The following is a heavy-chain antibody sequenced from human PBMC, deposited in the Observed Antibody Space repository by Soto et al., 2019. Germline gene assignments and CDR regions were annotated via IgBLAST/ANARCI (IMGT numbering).Heavy chain of an antibody. CDR3: ARHNYGSGSTYFDY. CDR2: IYYSGST. Sequence: SETLSLTCTVSGGSISSSSYYWGWIRQPPGKGLEWIGSIYYSGSTYYNPSLKSRVTISVDTSKNQFSLKLSSVTAADTAVYYCARHNYGSGSTYFDYWGQGALVTVSS. V-gene: IGHV4-39*01. D-gene: IGHD3-10*01. CDR1: GGSISSSSYY. J-gene: IGHJ4*02.